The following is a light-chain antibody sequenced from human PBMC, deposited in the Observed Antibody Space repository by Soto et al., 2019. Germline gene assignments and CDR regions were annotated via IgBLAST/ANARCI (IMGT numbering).Light chain of an antibody. CDR1: QSLSSRY. CDR3: HQYGSSSWT. Sequence: EIVLTQSPGSLSLYPGERDTLXCRASQSLSSRYGAWYQREPGQAPRLLSYGASSRAHGSPDRFSGSGSGTDFTRTISRLEPEDFAVYYGHQYGSSSWTFGQGTKVDIK. J-gene: IGKJ1*01. V-gene: IGKV3-20*01. CDR2: GAS.